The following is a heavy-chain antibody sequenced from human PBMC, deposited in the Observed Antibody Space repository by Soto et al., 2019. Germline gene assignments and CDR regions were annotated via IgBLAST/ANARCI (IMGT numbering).Heavy chain of an antibody. CDR3: ARGDRGGFDL. Sequence: EVQLVESGGGLVQPGESLRLSCAASGFTFDYYWMHWVRQAPGKGLVWVSRVHSDGTTTTYADSVKGRFTISRDNARNRVSLQRSSLRGEHTAIYYCARGDRGGFDLWGHGTVVTVSS. J-gene: IGHJ3*01. V-gene: IGHV3-74*01. CDR1: GFTFDYYW. CDR2: VHSDGTTT. D-gene: IGHD3-10*01.